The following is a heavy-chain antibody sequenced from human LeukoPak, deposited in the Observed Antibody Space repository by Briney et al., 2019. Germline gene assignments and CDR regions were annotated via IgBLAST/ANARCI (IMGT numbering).Heavy chain of an antibody. Sequence: ASVKVSCKAPGYTFTTYSFHWVRQAPGQGLEWMGWINPNTGGTNHAQKFQGRATMTSDTSVSTAYVDLNRLGSDDTAVYYCARGGGSSHFDSWGQGSLVIVSS. J-gene: IGHJ4*02. CDR3: ARGGGSSHFDS. CDR2: INPNTGGT. D-gene: IGHD2-15*01. CDR1: GYTFTTYS. V-gene: IGHV1-2*02.